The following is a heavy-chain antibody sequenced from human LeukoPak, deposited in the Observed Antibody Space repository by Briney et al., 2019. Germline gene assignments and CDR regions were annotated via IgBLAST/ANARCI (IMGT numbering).Heavy chain of an antibody. D-gene: IGHD5-18*01. Sequence: PGGSLRLSCAASGFTFGSYAMHWVRQAPGKGLEWVAVISYDGSNKYYADSVKGRFTISRDNSKNTLYLQMNSLRAEDTAVYYCARDYPTWIQLWLIDYWGQGTLVTVSS. CDR2: ISYDGSNK. CDR3: ARDYPTWIQLWLIDY. V-gene: IGHV3-30-3*01. J-gene: IGHJ4*02. CDR1: GFTFGSYA.